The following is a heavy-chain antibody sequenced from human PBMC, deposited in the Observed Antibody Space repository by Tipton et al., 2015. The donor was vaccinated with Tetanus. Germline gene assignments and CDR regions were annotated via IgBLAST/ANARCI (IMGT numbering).Heavy chain of an antibody. D-gene: IGHD6-13*01. CDR1: GFTFSSYS. Sequence: CAASGFTFSSYSMNWVRQAPGKGLEWVSYISSSSSTIYYADSVKGRFTISRDNAKNSLYLQMSSLRDEDTAVYYCARDQTGIAAAGTYYFDYWGQGTLVTVSS. V-gene: IGHV3-48*02. CDR2: ISSSSSTI. J-gene: IGHJ4*02. CDR3: ARDQTGIAAAGTYYFDY.